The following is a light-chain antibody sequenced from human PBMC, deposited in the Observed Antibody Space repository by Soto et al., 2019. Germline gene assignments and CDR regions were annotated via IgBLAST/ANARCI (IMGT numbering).Light chain of an antibody. CDR1: QSVSSSY. Sequence: AQSPGSMSLSPGERATLSCRASQSVSSSYLAWYQQKPGQAPRLLIYGASSRATGIPDRFSGSGSGTDFTLTISRLEPEDFAVYYCQQCGSSSWTFGQGTKVDI. J-gene: IGKJ1*01. V-gene: IGKV3-20*01. CDR3: QQCGSSSWT. CDR2: GAS.